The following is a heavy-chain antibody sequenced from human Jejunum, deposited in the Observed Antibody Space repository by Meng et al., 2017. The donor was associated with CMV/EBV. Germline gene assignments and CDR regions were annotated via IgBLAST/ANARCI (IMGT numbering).Heavy chain of an antibody. D-gene: IGHD3-10*01. CDR1: GFTFSDYG. CDR3: AKDFLSGSLGELWDY. J-gene: IGHJ4*02. V-gene: IGHV3-30*02. Sequence: RVESGGGVVQPGGSLRLSCAASGFTFSDYGMHWVRQAPGKGLEWVSFIRYDGSDDAYADSVKGRFAISRDNSKNALFLQMDSLRAEDTAMYYCAKDFLSGSLGELWDYWGQGTLVTVSS. CDR2: IRYDGSDD.